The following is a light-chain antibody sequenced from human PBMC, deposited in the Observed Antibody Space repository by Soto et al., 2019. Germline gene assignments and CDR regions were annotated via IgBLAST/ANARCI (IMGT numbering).Light chain of an antibody. CDR3: AAWDDSLNGYF. J-gene: IGLJ1*01. CDR2: YNN. Sequence: QSVLTQSPSASETPGQRVSISCSGRTSNIGSNSVSWYQHLPGTAPKLPIYYNNKRPSGVPDRISGSKSGTSASLVISGLQSEDEADYYCAAWDDSLNGYFFGTGTKVTVL. CDR1: TSNIGSNS. V-gene: IGLV1-44*01.